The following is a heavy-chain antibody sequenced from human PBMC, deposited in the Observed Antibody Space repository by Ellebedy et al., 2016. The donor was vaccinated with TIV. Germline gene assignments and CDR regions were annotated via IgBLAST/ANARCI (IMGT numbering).Heavy chain of an antibody. CDR2: ISYDGSNK. Sequence: GGSLRLXXAASGFTFSSYGMHWVRQAPGKGLEWVAVISYDGSNKYYADSVKGRFTISRDNSKNTLYLQMNSLRAEDTAVYYCAKVLRGSGWRYYGMDAWGQGTSVTVSS. CDR1: GFTFSSYG. CDR3: AKVLRGSGWRYYGMDA. D-gene: IGHD6-19*01. V-gene: IGHV3-30*18. J-gene: IGHJ6*02.